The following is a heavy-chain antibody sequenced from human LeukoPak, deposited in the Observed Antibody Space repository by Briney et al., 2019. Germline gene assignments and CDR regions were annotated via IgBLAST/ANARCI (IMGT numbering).Heavy chain of an antibody. Sequence: QPGGSLRLSCAASGFTFSSYAMHWVRQAPGQGLEYVSAITSNGGSPYYADSVRGSFTISRDNSKNTLYLQMGSLRAEDVAVYYCAREYCSGGDCQYYFDYWGQGTLVTVSS. CDR2: ITSNGGSP. J-gene: IGHJ4*02. D-gene: IGHD2-15*01. CDR1: GFTFSSYA. CDR3: AREYCSGGDCQYYFDY. V-gene: IGHV3-64*02.